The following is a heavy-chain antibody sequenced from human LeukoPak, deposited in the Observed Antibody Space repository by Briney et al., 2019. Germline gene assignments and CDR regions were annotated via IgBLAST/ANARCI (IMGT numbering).Heavy chain of an antibody. CDR1: GGTFSSYA. D-gene: IGHD3-16*01. CDR3: ARLNDPKEAFDY. J-gene: IGHJ4*02. V-gene: IGHV1-2*02. CDR2: INPNSGGT. Sequence: ASVKVSCKASGGTFSSYAISWVRQAPGQGLEWMGWINPNSGGTNYAQKFQGRVTMTRDTSISTAYMELSRLRSDDTAVYYCARLNDPKEAFDYWGQGTLVTVSS.